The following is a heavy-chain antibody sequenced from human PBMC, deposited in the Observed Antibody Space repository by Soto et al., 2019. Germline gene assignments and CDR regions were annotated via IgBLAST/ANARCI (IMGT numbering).Heavy chain of an antibody. J-gene: IGHJ4*02. CDR2: ISSSSSYI. V-gene: IGHV3-21*01. Sequence: PGGSLRLSCAASGFTFSSYSMNWVRQAPGKGLEWVSSISSSSSYIYYADSVKGRFTISRDNAKNSLYLQMNSLRAEDTAVYYCARDGVVTHRVSHFDYWGQGTLVAVSS. CDR1: GFTFSSYS. D-gene: IGHD3-3*01. CDR3: ARDGVVTHRVSHFDY.